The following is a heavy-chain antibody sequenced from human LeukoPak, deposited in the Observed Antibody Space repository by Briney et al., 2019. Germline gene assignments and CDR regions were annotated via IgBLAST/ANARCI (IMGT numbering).Heavy chain of an antibody. CDR2: IKQDGSEK. V-gene: IGHV3-7*01. D-gene: IGHD6-19*01. CDR1: GFTFSSYW. J-gene: IGHJ4*02. Sequence: HPGGSLRLSCAASGFTFSSYWMSWVRQAPGKGLEWVANIKQDGSEKYYVDSVKGRFTISRDNSKNTLYLQMNSLRAEDTAVYYCAKDRQHSSGWYYFDYWGQGTLVTVSS. CDR3: AKDRQHSSGWYYFDY.